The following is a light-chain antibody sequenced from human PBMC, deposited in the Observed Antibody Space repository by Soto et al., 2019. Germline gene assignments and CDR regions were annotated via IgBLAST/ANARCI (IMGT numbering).Light chain of an antibody. V-gene: IGLV2-11*01. CDR2: DVS. J-gene: IGLJ1*01. CDR3: CSYAGSYTYV. CDR1: SSDVGGYNY. Sequence: QSALTQPRSVSGSPGQSVTISCTGTSSDVGGYNYVSWYQQHPGKAPKLTIYDVSKRPSGVPDRFSGSKSGNTASLTISGLQAEDEADYYCCSYAGSYTYVFGTGTKV.